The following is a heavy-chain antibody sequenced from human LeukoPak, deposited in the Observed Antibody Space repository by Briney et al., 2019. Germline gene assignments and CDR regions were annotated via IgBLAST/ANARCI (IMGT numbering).Heavy chain of an antibody. J-gene: IGHJ4*02. Sequence: PGGFLRLSCAASGFTFSSYWMSWVRQAPGKGLEWVANIKQDGSEKYYVDSVKGRFTISRDNAKNSLYLQMNSLRAEDTAVYYCARDRDPRTPVFDYWGQGTLVTVSS. D-gene: IGHD1-14*01. CDR2: IKQDGSEK. V-gene: IGHV3-7*01. CDR1: GFTFSSYW. CDR3: ARDRDPRTPVFDY.